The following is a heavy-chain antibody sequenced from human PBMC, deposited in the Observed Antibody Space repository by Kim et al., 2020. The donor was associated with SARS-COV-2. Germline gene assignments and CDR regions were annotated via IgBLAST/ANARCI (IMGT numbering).Heavy chain of an antibody. D-gene: IGHD3-22*01. V-gene: IGHV4-39*01. CDR3: ARQRITMIVVVITSNWFDP. Sequence: SETLSLTCTVSGGSISSSSYYWGWIRQPPGKGLEWIGSIYYSGSTYYNPSLKSRVTISVDTSKNQFSLKLSSVTAADTAVYYCARQRITMIVVVITSNWFDPWAREPWSPSPQ. J-gene: IGHJ5*02. CDR1: GGSISSSSYY. CDR2: IYYSGST.